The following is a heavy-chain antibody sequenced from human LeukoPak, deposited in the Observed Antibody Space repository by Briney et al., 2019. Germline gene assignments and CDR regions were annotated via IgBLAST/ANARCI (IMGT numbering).Heavy chain of an antibody. CDR2: THTSGRN. CDR1: GVTINSHY. CDR3: ARHYLYGDSSWDS. V-gene: IGHV4-4*09. Sequence: NPSETLSLTCTVSGVTINSHYWSWLRQSPGEGLEWIAYTHTSGRNKYKPSLKSGVTISVETSKNQSPLKLESVTAADTAVYFCARHYLYGDSSWDSWGPGNLVSVSS. D-gene: IGHD4-17*01. J-gene: IGHJ4*02.